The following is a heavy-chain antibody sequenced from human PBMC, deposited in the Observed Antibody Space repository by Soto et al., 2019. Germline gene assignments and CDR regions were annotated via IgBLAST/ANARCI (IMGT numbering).Heavy chain of an antibody. J-gene: IGHJ6*02. CDR3: ARVYSSSSGRGMDV. V-gene: IGHV3-7*04. Sequence: EVQLVESGGGLVQPEGSLRLSCEASGFTFISNWMSWVRQAPGKGLEWVANIKQDGGEKYYVDSVKGRFTISRDNAKNSLYRQMNGLRAEDTAVYYCARVYSSSSGRGMDVWGQGTTVTVSS. D-gene: IGHD6-6*01. CDR2: IKQDGGEK. CDR1: GFTFISNW.